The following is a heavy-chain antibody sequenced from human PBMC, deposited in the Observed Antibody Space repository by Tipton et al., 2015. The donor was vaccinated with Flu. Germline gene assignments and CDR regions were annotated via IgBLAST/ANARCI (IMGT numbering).Heavy chain of an antibody. CDR2: IIPIFGTA. CDR1: GGTFSSYA. J-gene: IGHJ4*02. Sequence: QSGAEVKKPGSSVRVSCKASGGTFSSYAISWVRQAPGQGLEWMGGIIPIFGTANYAQKFQGRVTITADESTSTAYMELSSLRSEDTAVYYCARQGAMYSSGWYHSLDYWGQGTLVTVSS. D-gene: IGHD6-19*01. V-gene: IGHV1-69*01. CDR3: ARQGAMYSSGWYHSLDY.